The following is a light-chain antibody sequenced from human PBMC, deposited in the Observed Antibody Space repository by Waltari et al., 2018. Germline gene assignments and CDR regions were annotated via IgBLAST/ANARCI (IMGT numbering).Light chain of an antibody. CDR3: QSYDTSLGVRV. CDR2: NPL. J-gene: IGLJ3*02. V-gene: IGLV1-40*01. CDR1: RSTIGADSD. Sequence: QSVLTQSPSVSGAPGQRVTISCTGRRSTIGADSDVRWYQHLPGTAPKLLMYNPLSRPSGVPDRFSASKSGASASLAITGLQPEDEADYYCQSYDTSLGVRVFGGGTKLTVL.